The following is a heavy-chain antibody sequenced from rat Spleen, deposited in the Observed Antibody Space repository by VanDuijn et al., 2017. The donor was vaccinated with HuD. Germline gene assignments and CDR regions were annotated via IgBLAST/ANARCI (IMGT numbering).Heavy chain of an antibody. J-gene: IGHJ4*01. CDR1: GFTFSDYN. D-gene: IGHD1-8*01. V-gene: IGHV5S10*01. CDR2: ISYDGTAT. Sequence: EVQLVESGGGLVQPGRSLKLSCVASGFTFSDYNMAWVRQAPTKGLEWVASISYDGTATYYRDSVKGRFTISRDNAKSTLYLQMNSLRSEDTATYYCTTSRDYVMDAWGQGASVTVPS. CDR3: TTSRDYVMDA.